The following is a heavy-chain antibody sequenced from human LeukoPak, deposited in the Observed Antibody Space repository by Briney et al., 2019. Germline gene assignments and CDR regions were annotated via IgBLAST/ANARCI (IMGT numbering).Heavy chain of an antibody. Sequence: SETLSLTCAVYGGSFSGYYWSWIRQPPGKGLEWIGEITHSGSTNSNPSLKSRVTISVDTSKNQFSLKPSSVTAADTAVYYCARAALDSSGYSDYWGQGTLVTVSS. CDR2: ITHSGST. V-gene: IGHV4-34*01. J-gene: IGHJ4*02. CDR1: GGSFSGYY. D-gene: IGHD3-22*01. CDR3: ARAALDSSGYSDY.